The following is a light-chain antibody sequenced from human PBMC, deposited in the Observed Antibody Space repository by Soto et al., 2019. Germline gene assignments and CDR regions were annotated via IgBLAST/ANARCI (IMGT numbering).Light chain of an antibody. CDR1: SGDIGSYNR. V-gene: IGLV2-8*01. CDR3: SSFAGTNSFV. CDR2: EVT. J-gene: IGLJ1*01. Sequence: QSALTQPASVSGSPGQSITISCTGTSGDIGSYNRVSWYQQHPGKAPKLIIYEVTRRPSGVPDRIFGSKSDTTASLTVSGLQAEDEADYYCSSFAGTNSFVFGTGTKLTVL.